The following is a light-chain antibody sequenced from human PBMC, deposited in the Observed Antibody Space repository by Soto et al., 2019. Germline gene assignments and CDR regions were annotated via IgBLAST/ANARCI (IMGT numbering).Light chain of an antibody. CDR2: KIS. V-gene: IGKV2-24*01. CDR1: QSLVHSEGNTY. Sequence: DIVMTQTPLSSPVTLGQPASISCRAMQSLVHSEGNTYLSWLQQRPGQPTRLLIYKISNRFSGVPEGVRGSGARTTFNMKINRMEAYGDGVDYCMRATQFPYNFGQGTKLEIK. CDR3: MRATQFPYN. J-gene: IGKJ2*01.